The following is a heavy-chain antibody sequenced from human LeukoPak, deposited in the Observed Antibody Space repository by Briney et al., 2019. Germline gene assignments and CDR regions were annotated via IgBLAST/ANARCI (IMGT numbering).Heavy chain of an antibody. CDR3: AEGFYSDVSY. CDR2: IISSSSSI. J-gene: IGHJ4*02. D-gene: IGHD3-16*01. CDR1: GLTLSSYS. V-gene: IGHV3-21*01. Sequence: PGGSLRLSGAASGLTLSSYSMNWVRQAPGKGLEWVSSIISSSSSIYYADSVKGRFTISRDNAKNSLFLQMNSLRAEYTAVYYCAEGFYSDVSYWGQGTLVTVSS.